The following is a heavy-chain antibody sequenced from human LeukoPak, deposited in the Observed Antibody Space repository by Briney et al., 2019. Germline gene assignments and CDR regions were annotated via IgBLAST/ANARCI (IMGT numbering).Heavy chain of an antibody. V-gene: IGHV1-46*01. D-gene: IGHD6-19*01. CDR3: ARDLAVEKEDY. J-gene: IGHJ4*02. CDR2: INPSGGST. Sequence: ASVTVSCKASGYTFTSYYMHWVRQAPGQGLEWMGIINPSGGSTSYAQKFQGRVTMTRDTSTSTVYMELSSLRSEDTAVYYCARDLAVEKEDYWGQGTLVTVSS. CDR1: GYTFTSYY.